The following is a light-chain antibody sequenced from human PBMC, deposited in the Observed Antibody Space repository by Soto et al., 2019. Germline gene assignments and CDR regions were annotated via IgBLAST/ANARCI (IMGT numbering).Light chain of an antibody. Sequence: DIHLTQSPSSLSASVGDSVTITCRSSQTINKYLNWYQHRPGKAPKLLIYAASSLQTGVPTRFSGAVAWTFFTLTISNLQLEDVASYYCQQSYGSPGAFGRGTKVEI. CDR1: QTINKY. CDR2: AAS. CDR3: QQSYGSPGA. V-gene: IGKV1-39*01. J-gene: IGKJ1*01.